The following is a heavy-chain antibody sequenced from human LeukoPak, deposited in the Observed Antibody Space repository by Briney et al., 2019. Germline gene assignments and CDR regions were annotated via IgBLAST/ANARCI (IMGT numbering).Heavy chain of an antibody. CDR2: IKQDGGEK. Sequence: PGGSLRLSCAASGFTFSTYWMSWVRHAPGEGLEWVANIKQDGGEKYYVDSVKGRFTISRDNAKNSLYLQMNSLRTEDTAVYYCAKDSIAVAGRLDYWGQGTLVTVSS. CDR1: GFTFSTYW. J-gene: IGHJ4*02. CDR3: AKDSIAVAGRLDY. V-gene: IGHV3-7*01. D-gene: IGHD6-19*01.